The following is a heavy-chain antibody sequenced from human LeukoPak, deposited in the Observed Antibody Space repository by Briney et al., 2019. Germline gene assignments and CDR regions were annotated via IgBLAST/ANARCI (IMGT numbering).Heavy chain of an antibody. J-gene: IGHJ1*01. CDR1: GFTFSAYG. CDR2: VAYDGSLK. D-gene: IGHD6-25*01. Sequence: GGSLRLSCAASGFTFSAYGMHWVRQAPGTGLEWVAVVAYDGSLKFYADSVKGRFTISRDNSKNTLDLQMNSLRAEDTAVYYCAKEPNSYTSGWYFQHWGHGTLVTVSS. V-gene: IGHV3-30*18. CDR3: AKEPNSYTSGWYFQH.